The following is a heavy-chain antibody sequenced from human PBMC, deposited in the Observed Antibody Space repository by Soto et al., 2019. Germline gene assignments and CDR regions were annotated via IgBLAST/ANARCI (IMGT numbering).Heavy chain of an antibody. CDR2: INWHSGSI. CDR3: VKDESINWYSGHFRH. V-gene: IGHV3-9*01. CDR1: GFTFDDYA. J-gene: IGHJ1*01. D-gene: IGHD1-26*01. Sequence: EVQLVESGGGLVQPGRSLRLSCAASGFTFDDYAMHWVRQVPGKGLEWVSGINWHSGSIGYGDSVKGRFAISRDNAKNSLHLQMNSLSAEDTAFYYCVKDESINWYSGHFRHWGQGTLVPVSS.